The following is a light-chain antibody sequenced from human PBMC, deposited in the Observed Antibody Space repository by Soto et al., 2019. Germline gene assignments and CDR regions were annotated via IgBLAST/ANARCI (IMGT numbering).Light chain of an antibody. CDR2: DAS. CDR1: QGVSGN. CDR3: QQYKNWPLST. Sequence: ILMTQSPATLSVSPGERVTLSCRARQGVSGNLAWYQKKPGQAPRLIVYDASTRASGLPARFSGSGSGTEFTLTISSLQSEDFAVYYCQQYKNWPLSTFGQGTKVEIK. V-gene: IGKV3-15*01. J-gene: IGKJ1*01.